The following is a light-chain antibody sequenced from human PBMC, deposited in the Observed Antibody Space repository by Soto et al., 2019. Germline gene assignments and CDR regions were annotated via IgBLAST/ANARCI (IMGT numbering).Light chain of an antibody. CDR1: QSISSY. CDR3: QQSYSTPRT. V-gene: IGKV1-39*01. CDR2: GAS. Sequence: DIQMTQSPSSLSASVGDRVTITCRASQSISSYLNWYQQKPGKAPKLLIYGASSLQSGVPSRFSGSGSGTDFXLTISSLQPEEFATYYCQQSYSTPRTFGQGTKVEIK. J-gene: IGKJ1*01.